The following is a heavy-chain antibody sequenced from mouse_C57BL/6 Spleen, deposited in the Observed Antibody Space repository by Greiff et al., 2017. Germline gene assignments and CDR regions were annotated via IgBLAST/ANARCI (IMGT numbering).Heavy chain of an antibody. CDR3: ARRGYDYHAMDY. CDR2: INPYNGDT. V-gene: IGHV1-20*01. D-gene: IGHD2-10*02. CDR1: GYSFTGYF. J-gene: IGHJ4*01. Sequence: VQLQQSGPELVKPGDSVKISCKASGYSFTGYFMNWVMQSHGKSLEWIGRINPYNGDTFYNQKFKGKATLTVDKSSSTAHMELRSLTSEDSAVYYCARRGYDYHAMDYWGQGTSVTVSS.